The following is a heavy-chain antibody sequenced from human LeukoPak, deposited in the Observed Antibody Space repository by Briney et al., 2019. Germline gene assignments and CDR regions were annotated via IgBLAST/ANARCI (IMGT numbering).Heavy chain of an antibody. J-gene: IGHJ4*02. CDR3: ARHLGGGIYFDY. V-gene: IGHV4-59*08. CDR2: IYYSGTT. Sequence: SETLSLTCTVSGASITGHYWSWLRQPPGQGLEWIGFIYYSGTTNYNPSLKSRVTISVDTSKNQFSLTLSSVTAADTAVYYCARHLGGGIYFDYWGQGTLVTVSS. D-gene: IGHD3-16*01. CDR1: GASITGHY.